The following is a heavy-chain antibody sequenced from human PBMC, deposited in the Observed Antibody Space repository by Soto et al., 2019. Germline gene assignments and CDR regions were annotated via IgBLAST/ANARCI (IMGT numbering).Heavy chain of an antibody. Sequence: GGSLRLSCAASGFTFNSYAMSWVRQAPGKGLEWVSGISDSGGSTYYADSMKGRFSISRDNSKNTLYVQMSSLRAEDTAVYYCARGSLAARPYHYDYWGQGT. V-gene: IGHV3-23*01. CDR2: ISDSGGST. D-gene: IGHD6-6*01. CDR3: ARGSLAARPYHYDY. CDR1: GFTFNSYA. J-gene: IGHJ4*02.